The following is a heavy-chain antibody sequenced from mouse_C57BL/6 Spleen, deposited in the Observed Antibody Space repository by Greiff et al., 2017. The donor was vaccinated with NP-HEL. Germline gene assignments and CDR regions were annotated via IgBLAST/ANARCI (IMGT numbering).Heavy chain of an antibody. V-gene: IGHV5-6*02. Sequence: EVKLVESGGDLVKPGGSLKLSCAASGFTFSSYGMSWVRQTPDKRLEWVATISSGGSYTYYPDSVKGRFTISSDNAKNTLYLQMSSLKSEDTAMYYCARRGYGSSYDWYFDVWGTGTTVTVSS. CDR3: ARRGYGSSYDWYFDV. D-gene: IGHD1-1*01. CDR2: ISSGGSYT. J-gene: IGHJ1*03. CDR1: GFTFSSYG.